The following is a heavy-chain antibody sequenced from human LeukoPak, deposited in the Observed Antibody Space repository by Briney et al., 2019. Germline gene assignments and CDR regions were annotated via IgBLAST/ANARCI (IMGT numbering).Heavy chain of an antibody. CDR1: GFTFRDYG. CDR3: AKHMRATNTYSFFGLDV. CDR2: INWNGGGT. J-gene: IGHJ6*02. Sequence: GGSLRLSCAATGFTFRDYGMHWVRQPPGKGLEWVSSINWNGGGTDYADSVKGRFTISRDNAKNSLYLQLSSLRPEDTALYYCAKHMRATNTYSFFGLDVWGQGTTVTVSS. D-gene: IGHD1-26*01. V-gene: IGHV3-9*01.